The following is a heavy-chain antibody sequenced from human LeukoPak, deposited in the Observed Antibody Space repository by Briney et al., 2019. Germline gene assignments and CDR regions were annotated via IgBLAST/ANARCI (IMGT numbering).Heavy chain of an antibody. Sequence: GESLKISCQVSGYIFTDYWIGWVRQMPGEGLESMGIIYPADSDTAYSPFFQGQVTISADKSISTVYLQWSSLKASDTAMYYCARQSRDGSKTRGYYFDHWGQGTLVTVSS. D-gene: IGHD3-10*01. CDR3: ARQSRDGSKTRGYYFDH. V-gene: IGHV5-51*01. J-gene: IGHJ4*02. CDR2: IYPADSDT. CDR1: GYIFTDYW.